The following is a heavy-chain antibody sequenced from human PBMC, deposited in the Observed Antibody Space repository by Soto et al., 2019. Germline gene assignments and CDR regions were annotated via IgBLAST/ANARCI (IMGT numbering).Heavy chain of an antibody. CDR3: GRGYPLNWNFSRASFYCYMDV. J-gene: IGHJ6*03. CDR1: GGSFSGYY. D-gene: IGHD1-7*01. V-gene: IGHV4-34*01. CDR2: INHSGST. Sequence: PSETLSLTCAVYGGSFSGYYWGRIRQPTGKGLEWIGEINHSGSTNYNPSLKSRVTISVDTSENQFSLKLSSVTAADTAVYYCGRGYPLNWNFSRASFYCYMDVWGKGTTVTSP.